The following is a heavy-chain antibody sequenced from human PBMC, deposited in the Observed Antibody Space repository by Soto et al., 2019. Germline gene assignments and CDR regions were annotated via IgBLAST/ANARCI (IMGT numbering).Heavy chain of an antibody. CDR2: INHSGST. J-gene: IGHJ4*02. V-gene: IGHV4-34*01. CDR1: GGSFSGYY. D-gene: IGHD6-19*01. Sequence: PSETLSLTCAVYGGSFSGYYWSWIRQPPGKGLEWIGEINHSGSTNYNPSLKSRVTISVDTSKNQFSLKLSSVTAADTAVYYCARVGRGIAVGYFDYWGQGTLVTVSS. CDR3: ARVGRGIAVGYFDY.